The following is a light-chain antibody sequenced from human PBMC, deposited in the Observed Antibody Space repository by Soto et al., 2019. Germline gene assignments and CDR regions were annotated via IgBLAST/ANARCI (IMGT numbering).Light chain of an antibody. CDR2: ATS. J-gene: IGKJ4*01. V-gene: IGKV3-20*01. CDR3: QQYGTSPT. Sequence: EIVLTQSPGTVSLSPGESATLSCRASQSISRSDLAWYQHRPGQSPRLLIYATSSRATGIPDRFTGGGSGTCFTLTISLLEPEDSAVYYCQQYGTSPTFGGGTKVEIK. CDR1: QSISRSD.